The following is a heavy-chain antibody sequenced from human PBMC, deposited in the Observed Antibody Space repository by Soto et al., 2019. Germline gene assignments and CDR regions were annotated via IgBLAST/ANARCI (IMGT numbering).Heavy chain of an antibody. CDR2: MFYSGLT. J-gene: IGHJ6*02. V-gene: IGHV4-39*01. D-gene: IGHD2-15*01. CDR3: APLSVSLSGPYGIHV. CDR1: GYSVTSSDYY. Sequence: SETLSLTCIVSGYSVTSSDYYWAWIRQPPGKGLEWIGSMFYSGLTYYNPSLKSRVTLSVDTSKNQFSVRLNSVTAADTAVYYCAPLSVSLSGPYGIHVWGQGTTVTVSS.